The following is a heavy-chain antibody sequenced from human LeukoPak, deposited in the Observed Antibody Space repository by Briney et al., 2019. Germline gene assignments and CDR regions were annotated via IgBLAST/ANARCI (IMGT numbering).Heavy chain of an antibody. Sequence: ASVKVSCKASGGTFSSYAISWVRQAPGQGLEWMGGIIPIFGTANYAQKFQGRVTITADESTSTAYMELSSLRSEDTAVYYCAREARRRFLEWDRTEPYYFDYWGQGTLVTVSS. CDR1: GGTFSSYA. J-gene: IGHJ4*02. CDR2: IIPIFGTA. D-gene: IGHD3-3*01. CDR3: AREARRRFLEWDRTEPYYFDY. V-gene: IGHV1-69*13.